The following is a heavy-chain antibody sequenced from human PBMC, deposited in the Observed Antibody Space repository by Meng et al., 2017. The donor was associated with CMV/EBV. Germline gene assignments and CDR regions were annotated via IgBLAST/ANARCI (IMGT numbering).Heavy chain of an antibody. CDR2: IKQDGSEK. V-gene: IGHV3-7*01. Sequence: GESLKISCAASGFTVSSNYMSWVRQAPGKGLEWVANIKQDGSEKYYVDSVKGRFTISRDNAKNSLYLQMNSLRAEDTAVYYCARDRQWLRFLWSYGMDVWGQGTTVTVSS. D-gene: IGHD5-12*01. CDR3: ARDRQWLRFLWSYGMDV. CDR1: GFTVSSNY. J-gene: IGHJ6*02.